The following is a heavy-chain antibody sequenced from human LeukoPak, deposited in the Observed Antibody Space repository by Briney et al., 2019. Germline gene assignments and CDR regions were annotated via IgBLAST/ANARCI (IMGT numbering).Heavy chain of an antibody. V-gene: IGHV4-59*01. D-gene: IGHD6-19*01. CDR1: GGSIRSYF. Sequence: PSETLSLTCIVSGGSIRSYFWSWIRQPPGKGLEWIGYIYYSGSTSYNPSLKSRVTISVDTSKNQFSLKLSSVTAADTAVYYCAREWSDSSGWHNWFDPWGQGILVTVSS. CDR3: AREWSDSSGWHNWFDP. CDR2: IYYSGST. J-gene: IGHJ5*02.